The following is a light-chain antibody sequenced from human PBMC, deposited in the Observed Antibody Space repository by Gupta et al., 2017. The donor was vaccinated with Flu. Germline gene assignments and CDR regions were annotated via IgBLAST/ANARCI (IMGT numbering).Light chain of an antibody. J-gene: IGLJ3*02. CDR3: GSYRSSSTLEGV. V-gene: IGLV2-14*01. CDR2: EVS. Sequence: QSALTQPASVAGAPVQSITIPCTGTSNYFGGYNYISWYQQHPGKDPKLMIFEVSNRPSGVSNRFSGYKSGNTAYLTISGLQAEDEADYYCGSYRSSSTLEGVFGGGTQLCVL. CDR1: SNYFGGYNY.